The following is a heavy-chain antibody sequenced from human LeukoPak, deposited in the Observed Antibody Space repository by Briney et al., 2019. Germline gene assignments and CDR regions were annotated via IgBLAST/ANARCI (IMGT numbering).Heavy chain of an antibody. CDR3: ARDRSDYDFWRGRGIFNSYYYGMDV. Sequence: GGSLRLSCAASGFTFSRHAMHWVRQAPGKGLEWVAVISYDGNNNYSADSVKGRFTISRDNSKNTLYLQMNSLRAEDAAIYYCARDRSDYDFWRGRGIFNSYYYGMDVWGQGTTVTVSS. CDR2: ISYDGNNN. J-gene: IGHJ6*02. V-gene: IGHV3-30-3*01. D-gene: IGHD3-3*01. CDR1: GFTFSRHA.